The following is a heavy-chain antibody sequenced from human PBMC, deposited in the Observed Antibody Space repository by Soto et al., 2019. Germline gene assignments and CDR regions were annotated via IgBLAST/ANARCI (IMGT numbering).Heavy chain of an antibody. CDR1: GGSISSGGYY. D-gene: IGHD2-2*01. CDR3: ARSRDCSSTSCYWWYYYYGMDV. CDR2: IYYSGST. Sequence: SSETLSLTCTVSGGSISSGGYYWSWIRQHPGKGLEWIGYIYYSGSTYYNPSLKSRVTISVDTSKNQFSLKLSSVTAADTAVYYCARSRDCSSTSCYWWYYYYGMDVWGQGTTVTVSS. V-gene: IGHV4-31*03. J-gene: IGHJ6*02.